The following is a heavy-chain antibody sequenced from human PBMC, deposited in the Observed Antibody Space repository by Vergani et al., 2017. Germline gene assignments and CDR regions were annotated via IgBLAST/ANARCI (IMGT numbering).Heavy chain of an antibody. CDR3: ARDLRVLYNRFDP. CDR1: GFTFNRYG. CDR2: TWYDGNNK. D-gene: IGHD1-14*01. V-gene: IGHV3-33*01. Sequence: QVQLVQSGGGVVQPGGSLRLSCVASGFTFNRYGMQWVRQAPGKGLEWVAVTWYDGNNKQYADSVKGRFTISRDNSKSTMYLQMNSLRDEDTGVYYCARDLRVLYNRFDPWGQGTLVTVSS. J-gene: IGHJ5*02.